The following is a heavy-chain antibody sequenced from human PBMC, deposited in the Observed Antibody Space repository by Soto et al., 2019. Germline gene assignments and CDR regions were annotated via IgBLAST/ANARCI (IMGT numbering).Heavy chain of an antibody. CDR2: FSATSENT. V-gene: IGHV3-23*01. D-gene: IGHD6-19*01. CDR3: TKARDQQWVRLPFDY. Sequence: EVQLLESGGGLVQPGGSLRLSCVGSGFFFSSYTMTWVRQAPGKGLEWVSSFSATSENTYYADSVRGRFTISRDNSKNTLFLQMNSLTDEDTAMYYCTKARDQQWVRLPFDYWGQGILFSVAS. CDR1: GFFFSSYT. J-gene: IGHJ4*02.